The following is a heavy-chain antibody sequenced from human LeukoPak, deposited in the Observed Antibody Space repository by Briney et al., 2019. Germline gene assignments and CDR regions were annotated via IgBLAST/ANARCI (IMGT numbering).Heavy chain of an antibody. V-gene: IGHV1-2*02. CDR2: INPNSGGT. CDR3: ARVHCCGDCYPQDYGMDV. J-gene: IGHJ6*02. CDR1: GYTFTGYY. D-gene: IGHD2-21*02. Sequence: ASVKVPCKASGYTFTGYYMHWVRQAPGQGLEWMGWINPNSGGTNYAQKFQGRVTMTRDTSISTAYMELSRLRSDDTAVYYCARVHCCGDCYPQDYGMDVWGQGTTVTVSS.